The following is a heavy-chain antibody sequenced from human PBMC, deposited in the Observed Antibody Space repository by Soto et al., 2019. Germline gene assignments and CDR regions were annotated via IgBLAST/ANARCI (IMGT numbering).Heavy chain of an antibody. CDR3: ARSHIVVVTAIPGINWFDP. Sequence: VQLLESGGGLVQPGGSLRLSCAASGFTFSSYAMSWVRQAPGKGLEWVSAISGSGGSTYYADSVKGRFTISRDNSKNTLYLQMNSLRAEDTAVYYCARSHIVVVTAIPGINWFDPWGQGTLVTVSS. J-gene: IGHJ5*02. CDR2: ISGSGGST. V-gene: IGHV3-23*01. D-gene: IGHD2-21*02. CDR1: GFTFSSYA.